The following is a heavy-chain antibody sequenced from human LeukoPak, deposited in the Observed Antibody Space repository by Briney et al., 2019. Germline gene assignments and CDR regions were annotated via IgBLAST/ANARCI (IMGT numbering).Heavy chain of an antibody. CDR1: GGSISSGDYY. J-gene: IGHJ5*02. Sequence: SETLSLTCTFSGGSISSGDYYWSWIRQPPGKGLEWIGYMYYSGSTYYNPSLKSRVTISVDTSKNQFSLKLSSVTAADTAVYYCARPYYYDSRIDPWGQGTLVTVSS. D-gene: IGHD3-22*01. CDR3: ARPYYYDSRIDP. V-gene: IGHV4-30-4*01. CDR2: MYYSGST.